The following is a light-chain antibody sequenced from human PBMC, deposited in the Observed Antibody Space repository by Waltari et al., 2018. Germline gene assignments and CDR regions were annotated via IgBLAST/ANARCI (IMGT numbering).Light chain of an antibody. Sequence: DIQLTQSPSLLSNSVGDRLTITCRASPGISSYLAWYQQKPGKVPKLLSYAASTLQSGVPSRFSGRGFGTEFTLTISSLQPEDFATYYCQQVDSYPFTFGPGTKVDL. CDR1: PGISSY. J-gene: IGKJ3*01. CDR2: AAS. CDR3: QQVDSYPFT. V-gene: IGKV1-9*01.